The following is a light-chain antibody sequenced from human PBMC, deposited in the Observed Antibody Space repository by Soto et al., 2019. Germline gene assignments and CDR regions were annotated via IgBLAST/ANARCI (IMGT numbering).Light chain of an antibody. Sequence: EIVLTQSPATLSLSPGERATLSCRASQSVSSYLAWYQQKPGQAPRLLIYDASNRATAIPARFSGSGSGTDFTLTLSSLEPEDLAVYYCQPRSNGHLFRGGTKVEIK. CDR1: QSVSSY. V-gene: IGKV3-11*01. J-gene: IGKJ4*01. CDR2: DAS. CDR3: QPRSNGHL.